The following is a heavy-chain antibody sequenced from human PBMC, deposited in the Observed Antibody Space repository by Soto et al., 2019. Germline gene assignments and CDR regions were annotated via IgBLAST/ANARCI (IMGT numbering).Heavy chain of an antibody. Sequence: ECIGRVYYSGSTYYNPSLKSRVTISVDTSKNQFSLKLSSVTAADTAVYYCARHGYYDILTGYYPKNYYYYAMDVWGQGTTV. J-gene: IGHJ6*02. CDR3: ARHGYYDILTGYYPKNYYYYAMDV. V-gene: IGHV4-39*01. D-gene: IGHD3-9*01. CDR2: VYYSGST.